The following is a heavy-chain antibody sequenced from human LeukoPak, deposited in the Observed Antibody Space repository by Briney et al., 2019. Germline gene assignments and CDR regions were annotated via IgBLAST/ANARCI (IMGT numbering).Heavy chain of an antibody. CDR1: GFTFSSYA. D-gene: IGHD6-19*01. V-gene: IGHV3-23*01. J-gene: IGHJ4*02. Sequence: PGGSLRLSCAASGFTFSSYAMSWVRQAPGKGLEWVSAISGSGGSTYYADSVKGRFTISRDNSKNTLCLQMNSLRAEDTAVYYCANAIAVAGPNFDYWGQGTLVTVSS. CDR2: ISGSGGST. CDR3: ANAIAVAGPNFDY.